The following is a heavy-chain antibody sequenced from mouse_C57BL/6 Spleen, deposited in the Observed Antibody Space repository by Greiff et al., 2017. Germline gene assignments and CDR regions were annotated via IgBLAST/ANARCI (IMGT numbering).Heavy chain of an antibody. CDR3: ARITTVVAPKDYAMDY. CDR2: IYPNSGGT. J-gene: IGHJ4*01. Sequence: QVQLQQPGAELVKPGASVKLSCKASGYTFTSYWMHWVKQRPGRGLEWIGRIYPNSGGTKYNEKFKSKATLTVDKPSSTAYMKLSSLTADDSAVYYCARITTVVAPKDYAMDYWGQGTSVTVSS. V-gene: IGHV1-72*01. CDR1: GYTFTSYW. D-gene: IGHD1-1*01.